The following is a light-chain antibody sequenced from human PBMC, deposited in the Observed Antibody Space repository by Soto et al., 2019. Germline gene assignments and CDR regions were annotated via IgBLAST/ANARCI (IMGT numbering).Light chain of an antibody. J-gene: IGLJ3*02. CDR1: NIGSKS. Sequence: SYELTQPPSVSVAPGKTARITCGGNNIGSKSVHWYQQKPGQAPVLVIYYDSDRPSGIPERFSGSNSGNTATLTIRRVEAGDVADYYCQVWDSSSDPWVFGGGTKLTVL. CDR3: QVWDSSSDPWV. CDR2: YDS. V-gene: IGLV3-21*04.